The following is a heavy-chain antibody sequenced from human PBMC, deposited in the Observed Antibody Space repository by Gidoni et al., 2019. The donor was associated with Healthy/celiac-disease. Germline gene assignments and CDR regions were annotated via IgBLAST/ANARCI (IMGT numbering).Heavy chain of an antibody. Sequence: QVQLVDSGGGVVQRGRSLRLPCAASGFIFSSYGMRWVRQAPGKGLGWVAVITYDGSNKYYADSVKGRFTISRDNSKNTLYLQMNSLRAEDTAVYYCAKVDYYGSGSYLIDYWGQGTLVTVSS. V-gene: IGHV3-30*18. CDR1: GFIFSSYG. D-gene: IGHD3-10*01. CDR2: ITYDGSNK. CDR3: AKVDYYGSGSYLIDY. J-gene: IGHJ4*02.